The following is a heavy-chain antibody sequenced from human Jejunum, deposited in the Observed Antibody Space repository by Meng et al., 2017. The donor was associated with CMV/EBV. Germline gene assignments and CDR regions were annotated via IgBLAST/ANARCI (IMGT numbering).Heavy chain of an antibody. CDR3: AKGYYYGSGGYSKSPGFDY. CDR2: SRSKANSHAT. J-gene: IGHJ4*02. Sequence: DSRLHWVRQASGKGLEWVGRSRSKANSHATEYAAPVEGRFTISRDDSKNTAYLQMNSLKTDDTAIYYCAKGYYYGSGGYSKSPGFDYWGQGTLVTVSS. V-gene: IGHV3-73*01. D-gene: IGHD3-10*01. CDR1: DSR.